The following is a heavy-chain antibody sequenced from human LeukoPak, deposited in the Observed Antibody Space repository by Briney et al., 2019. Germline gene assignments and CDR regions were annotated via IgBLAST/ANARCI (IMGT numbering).Heavy chain of an antibody. CDR1: GYTLTELS. CDR3: ATDTFVGLAAAGGPEYFQH. Sequence: ASVKVSCKVSGYTLTELSMHWVRQAPGKGLEWMGGFDPEDGETIYAQKFQGRVTMTEDTSTDTAYMELSSLRSEDTAVYYCATDTFVGLAAAGGPEYFQHWGQGTLVTVSS. J-gene: IGHJ1*01. CDR2: FDPEDGET. D-gene: IGHD6-13*01. V-gene: IGHV1-24*01.